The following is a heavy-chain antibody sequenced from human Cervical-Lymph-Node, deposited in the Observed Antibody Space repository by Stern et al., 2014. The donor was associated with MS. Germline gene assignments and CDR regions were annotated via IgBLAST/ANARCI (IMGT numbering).Heavy chain of an antibody. J-gene: IGHJ4*02. CDR2: IWSSGNKK. CDR3: ARGMTGFGDVVFDQ. CDR1: GFRITDYD. Sequence: VQLEESGGGVVQPGRSLRLSCTASGFRITDYDMHWVRHAPGKGLEWVGVIWSSGNKKYCGDSVKGRFTISRDTSTNTVFLQMSTLRAEDSAVYFCARGMTGFGDVVFDQWGQGTLVTVSS. V-gene: IGHV3-33*01. D-gene: IGHD3-10*01.